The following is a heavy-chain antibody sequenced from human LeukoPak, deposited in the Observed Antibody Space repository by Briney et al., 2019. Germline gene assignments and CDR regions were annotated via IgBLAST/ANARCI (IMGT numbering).Heavy chain of an antibody. J-gene: IGHJ6*03. V-gene: IGHV1-18*04. CDR2: ISAYNGNT. CDR1: GYTFTGYY. CDR3: AILTGYPRYYMDV. Sequence: ASVKVSCKASGYTFTGYYMHWVRQAPGQGLEWMGWISAYNGNTNYAQKLQGRVTMTTDTSTSTAYMELRSLRSDDTAVYYCAILTGYPRYYMDVWGKGTTVTVSS. D-gene: IGHD3-9*01.